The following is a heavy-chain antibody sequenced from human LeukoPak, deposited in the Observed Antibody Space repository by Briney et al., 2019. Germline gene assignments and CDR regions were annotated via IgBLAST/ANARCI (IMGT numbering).Heavy chain of an antibody. CDR3: ARDLRDGYNFGQFDY. D-gene: IGHD5-24*01. V-gene: IGHV4-39*07. CDR2: IYCSGST. CDR1: GGSISSSSCF. J-gene: IGHJ4*02. Sequence: SETLSLTCTVSGGSISSSSCFWGWTGQPPGKGREWIRSIYCSGSTYSNPSLKSRVTISVDTSKDQFSLKLSSVTAADTAVYYCARDLRDGYNFGQFDYWGQGTLLTVSS.